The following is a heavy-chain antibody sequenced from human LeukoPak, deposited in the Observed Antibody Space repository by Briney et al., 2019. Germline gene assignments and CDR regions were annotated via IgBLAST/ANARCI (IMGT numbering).Heavy chain of an antibody. V-gene: IGHV1-69*13. CDR2: IIPIFGTA. J-gene: IGHJ6*04. Sequence: SVRLSCTASGGTFSSYAISWVRQAPGQGLEWMGGIIPIFGTANYAQKFKGRVTITADESTSTAYMELSSLRSEDTAVYYCARGGYCSSTSCYPPRYYYGMDIWGKGTTVTVSS. CDR3: ARGGYCSSTSCYPPRYYYGMDI. CDR1: GGTFSSYA. D-gene: IGHD2-2*01.